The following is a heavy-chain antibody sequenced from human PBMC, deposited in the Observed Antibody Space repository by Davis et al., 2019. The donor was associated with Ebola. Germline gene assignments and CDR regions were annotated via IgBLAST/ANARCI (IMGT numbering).Heavy chain of an antibody. V-gene: IGHV4-59*08. J-gene: IGHJ6*02. CDR1: GGSFSGYY. Sequence: MPSETLSLTCAVYGGSFSGYYWSWIRQPPGKGLEWIGYIYYSGSTNYNPSLKSRVTISVDTSKNQFSLKLSSVTAADTAVYYCARGHSYGSMVYGMDVWGQGTTVTVSS. D-gene: IGHD5-18*01. CDR2: IYYSGST. CDR3: ARGHSYGSMVYGMDV.